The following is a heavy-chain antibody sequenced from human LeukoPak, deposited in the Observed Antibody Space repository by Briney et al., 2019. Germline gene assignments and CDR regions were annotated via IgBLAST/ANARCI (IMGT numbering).Heavy chain of an antibody. CDR1: GYTFTSYG. Sequence: ASVKVSCKASGYTFTSYGISWVRQAPGQGLEWMGWISAYNGNTNYAQKLQGRVTMTTDTSTSTAYMELRSLRSDDMAVYYCARGRDSSGWFEYYGMDVWGQGTTVTVSS. D-gene: IGHD6-19*01. CDR2: ISAYNGNT. CDR3: ARGRDSSGWFEYYGMDV. J-gene: IGHJ6*02. V-gene: IGHV1-18*03.